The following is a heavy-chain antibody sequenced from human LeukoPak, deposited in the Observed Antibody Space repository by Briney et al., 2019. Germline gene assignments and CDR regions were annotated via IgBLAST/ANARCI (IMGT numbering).Heavy chain of an antibody. CDR2: IKQDGSEK. CDR1: GFTFSSYW. CDR3: ARAQGYCSSTSCYDFDY. D-gene: IGHD2-2*01. Sequence: PGGSLRLSCAASGFTFSSYWMSWFRQAPGKGLEWVANIKQDGSEKYYVDSVKGRFTISRDNAKNSLYLQMNSLRAEDTAVYYCARAQGYCSSTSCYDFDYWGQGTLVTVSS. J-gene: IGHJ4*02. V-gene: IGHV3-7*01.